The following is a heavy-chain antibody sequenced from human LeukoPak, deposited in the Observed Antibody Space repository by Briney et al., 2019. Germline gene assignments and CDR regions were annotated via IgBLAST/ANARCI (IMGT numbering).Heavy chain of an antibody. V-gene: IGHV6-1*01. J-gene: IGHJ4*02. CDR2: TYYRSKWYN. Sequence: SQTLSLTCAISGDSVSSNSAAWSWTRQSPSRGLEWLGRTYYRSKWYNDYAVSVKSRIIIKPDTSKNQFSLQLNSVTAADTAVYYCARGVYIAAAQYGYWGQGTLVTVSS. CDR1: GDSVSSNSAA. CDR3: ARGVYIAAAQYGY. D-gene: IGHD6-13*01.